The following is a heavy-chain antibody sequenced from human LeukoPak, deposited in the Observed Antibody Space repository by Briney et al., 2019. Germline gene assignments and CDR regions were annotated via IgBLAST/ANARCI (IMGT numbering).Heavy chain of an antibody. Sequence: GGSLRLSCAASGFSFTNAWMNWVRQAPGKGLEWVSYITRSSSARYYADAVKGRFTISRDNAKNSLYLQMNSLRAEDTAVYYCATQWELHPAFWGQGTLVTVSS. CDR2: ITRSSSAR. CDR3: ATQWELHPAF. D-gene: IGHD1-26*01. CDR1: GFSFTNAW. V-gene: IGHV3-48*01. J-gene: IGHJ4*02.